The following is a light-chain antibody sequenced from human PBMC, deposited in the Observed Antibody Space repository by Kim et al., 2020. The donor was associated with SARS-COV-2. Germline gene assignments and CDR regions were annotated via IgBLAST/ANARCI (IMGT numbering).Light chain of an antibody. V-gene: IGLV2-14*03. CDR3: SSYTSSTTRV. Sequence: GQSHTISCTGTSRDVGAYNYVSWYQQHPGKAPKLIIYDVTYRPSGVSDRFSGSKAGNTASLTIFGLQAEDEADYYCSSYTSSTTRVFGGGTQLTVL. CDR2: DVT. CDR1: SRDVGAYNY. J-gene: IGLJ2*01.